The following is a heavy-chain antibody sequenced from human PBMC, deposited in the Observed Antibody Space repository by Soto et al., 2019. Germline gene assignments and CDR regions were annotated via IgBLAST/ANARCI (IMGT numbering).Heavy chain of an antibody. V-gene: IGHV3-74*01. J-gene: IGHJ4*02. CDR2: INSDGSST. CDR3: ARAMTSVGAAAKGDF. D-gene: IGHD2-15*01. CDR1: GFTFNTHW. Sequence: EVQLVESGGGLILPGGSLRLSCAASGFTFNTHWMHWFRQAPGKGLVWVSRINSDGSSTVYADSVQGRFSISRDNPRNSLSLQMNSLSPEDTAVYYCARAMTSVGAAAKGDFCGPGTLVTVSS.